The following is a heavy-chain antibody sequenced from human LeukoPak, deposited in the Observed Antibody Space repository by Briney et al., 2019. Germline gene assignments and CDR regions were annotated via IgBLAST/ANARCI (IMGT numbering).Heavy chain of an antibody. CDR1: GYSISSGYY. J-gene: IGHJ4*02. D-gene: IGHD5-24*01. Sequence: SETLSLTCTVSGYSISSGYYWGWIRQPPGKGLEWIGSIYHSGSTYYNPSLKSRVTISVDSSKNQFSLRLSSVTTADTAVYYCAKSDGYGLIDYWGQGTLVTVSS. CDR3: AKSDGYGLIDY. V-gene: IGHV4-38-2*02. CDR2: IYHSGST.